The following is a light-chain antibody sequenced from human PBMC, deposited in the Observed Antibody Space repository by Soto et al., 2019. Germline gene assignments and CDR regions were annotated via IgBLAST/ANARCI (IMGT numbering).Light chain of an antibody. CDR3: QQYGSSPYT. CDR2: DAS. V-gene: IGKV3-20*01. J-gene: IGKJ2*01. Sequence: EIVLTQSPGTLSLSPGERATLSCRASQSVSSNFLAWYQQKPGQAPRLLIYDASSRATGIPDRFSGSGSGTDFTLIISSLEPEDCAVYYCQQYGSSPYTFGQGTKLEIK. CDR1: QSVSSNF.